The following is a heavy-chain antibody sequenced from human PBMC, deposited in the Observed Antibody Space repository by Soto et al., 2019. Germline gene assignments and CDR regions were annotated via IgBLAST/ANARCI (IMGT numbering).Heavy chain of an antibody. V-gene: IGHV4-34*01. Sequence: SETLSLTCAVYGGSFSGYYWSWIRQPPGKGLEWIGEINHSGSTNYNPSLKSRVTISVDTSKNQFSLKLSSVTAADTAVYYCARAGILLWFGAPVGRGIPPRGLFDPWGQGTLVTVSS. CDR1: GGSFSGYY. J-gene: IGHJ5*02. D-gene: IGHD3-10*01. CDR3: ARAGILLWFGAPVGRGIPPRGLFDP. CDR2: INHSGST.